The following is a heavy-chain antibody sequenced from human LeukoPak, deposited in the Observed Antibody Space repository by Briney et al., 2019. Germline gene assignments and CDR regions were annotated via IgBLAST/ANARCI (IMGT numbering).Heavy chain of an antibody. D-gene: IGHD1-26*01. CDR1: GFTLSSYA. Sequence: GGSLTLSCAASGFTLSSYAMSWVRQAPGEGLEWVSAISGSGGSTYYADSVKGRFTISRDNSNNTLYLQMNSLRAEDTAVYYCAKEVSGNLYGMDVWGQGTTVTVSS. CDR3: AKEVSGNLYGMDV. J-gene: IGHJ6*02. V-gene: IGHV3-23*01. CDR2: ISGSGGST.